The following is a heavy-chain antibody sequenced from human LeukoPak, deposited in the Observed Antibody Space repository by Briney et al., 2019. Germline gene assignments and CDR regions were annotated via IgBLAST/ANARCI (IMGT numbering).Heavy chain of an antibody. CDR3: VRGNDYGGPHY. CDR2: IDRDGSRI. CDR1: GFTFSSCW. J-gene: IGHJ4*02. D-gene: IGHD4-23*01. Sequence: GGSLRLSCAVSGFTFSSCWMHWVRQAPGKGLVWVSRIDRDGSRINYADSVKGRFTISRDNGKNTLFLQMNSLRAEDAAVYYCVRGNDYGGPHYWGQGTLVTVSS. V-gene: IGHV3-74*01.